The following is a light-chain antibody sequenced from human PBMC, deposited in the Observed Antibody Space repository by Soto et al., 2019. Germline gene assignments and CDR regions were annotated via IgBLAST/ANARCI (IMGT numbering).Light chain of an antibody. J-gene: IGKJ1*01. CDR3: QQYDRSPTT. CDR2: GAS. V-gene: IGKV3-20*01. CDR1: QSISSSF. Sequence: EIVMTQSPATLSVSPGERAALSCRTSQSISSSFLAWYQQRPGQAPRLLIYGASTRATGIPDRFSGSGSGTDFTLTISRLEPEDFAVYYCQQYDRSPTTFGQGTKVDIK.